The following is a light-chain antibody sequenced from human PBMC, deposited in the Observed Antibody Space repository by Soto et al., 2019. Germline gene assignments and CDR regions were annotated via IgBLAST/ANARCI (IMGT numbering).Light chain of an antibody. CDR3: QQLNSYPIT. CDR2: DAS. V-gene: IGKV3-11*01. Sequence: EIVLTQSPATLSLSPGERATLSCRASQSVSSYLAWYQQIPGQAPRLLIYDASDRATGIPDRFSGSGSGTDFTLTISSLQPEDFATYFCQQLNSYPITFGQGTRLEIK. J-gene: IGKJ5*01. CDR1: QSVSSY.